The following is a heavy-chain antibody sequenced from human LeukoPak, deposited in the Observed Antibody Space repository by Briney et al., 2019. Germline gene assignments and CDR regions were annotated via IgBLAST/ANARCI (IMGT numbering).Heavy chain of an antibody. D-gene: IGHD6-19*01. J-gene: IGHJ5*02. CDR1: GGSISSSSYY. V-gene: IGHV4-39*07. CDR3: AAGRRSSGWYERSNWFDP. Sequence: SETLSLTCTVSGGSISSSSYYWGWIRQPPGKGLEWIGSIYYSGSTYYNPSLKSRVTISVDTSKKQFSLKLSSVAAADTAVYYCAAGRRSSGWYERSNWFDPWGQGTLVTVSS. CDR2: IYYSGST.